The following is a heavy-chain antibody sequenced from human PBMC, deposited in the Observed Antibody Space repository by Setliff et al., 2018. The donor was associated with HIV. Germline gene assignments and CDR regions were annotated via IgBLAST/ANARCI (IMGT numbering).Heavy chain of an antibody. CDR2: INPDSGGA. D-gene: IGHD3-22*01. CDR3: ARGPTRSGAVYDSDGYYLRFFDY. Sequence: GASVKVSCKASGYTFTDYYMQWVRQAPGQGLEWMGRINPDSGGANYAQKFQGRVTMTRDTSISTAYMELSSLRSDDTAVYYCARGPTRSGAVYDSDGYYLRFFDYWGQGALVTVSS. V-gene: IGHV1-2*06. CDR1: GYTFTDYY. J-gene: IGHJ4*02.